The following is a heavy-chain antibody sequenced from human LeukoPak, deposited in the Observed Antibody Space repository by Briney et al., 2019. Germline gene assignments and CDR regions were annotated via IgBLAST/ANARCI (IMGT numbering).Heavy chain of an antibody. CDR3: AKDKGIQAAVGMDY. D-gene: IGHD6-13*01. CDR1: GFTFDNYA. V-gene: IGHV3-9*01. CDR2: ISWNSGSI. J-gene: IGHJ4*02. Sequence: TGGSLRLSCAASGFTFDNYAMHWVRQAPGKGLEWVSGISWNSGSIGYADSVKGRFTISRDNAQNSLYLQMNSLRAEDTALYYCAKDKGIQAAVGMDYWGQGTLVTVSS.